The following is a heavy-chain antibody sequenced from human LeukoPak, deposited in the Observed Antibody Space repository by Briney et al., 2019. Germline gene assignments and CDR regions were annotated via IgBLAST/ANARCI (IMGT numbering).Heavy chain of an antibody. J-gene: IGHJ4*02. D-gene: IGHD2-8*01. V-gene: IGHV3-7*03. CDR3: ARDNGF. CDR1: GFTFTSYW. CDR2: IKEDGNEK. Sequence: PGGSLRLSCAASGFTFTSYWMNWVRQAPGKGLEWVANIKEDGNEKYYVDSVKGRFTISRDNAKNSVYLQMNSLRAEDTAVYYCARDNGFWGQGTLVTVSS.